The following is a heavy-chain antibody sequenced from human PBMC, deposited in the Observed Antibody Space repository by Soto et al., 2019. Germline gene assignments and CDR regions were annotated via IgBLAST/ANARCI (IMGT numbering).Heavy chain of an antibody. J-gene: IGHJ5*01. Sequence: GKGLEWMGIIYPGDSDTRYRPSFQGQVTISADKSISTAYLQWSSLKASDTAMYYCVRQSEGSTGDRESHSLHSWCHGLLVSV. CDR3: VRQSEGSTGDRESHSLHS. V-gene: IGHV5-51*01. CDR2: IYPGDSDT. D-gene: IGHD2-21*01.